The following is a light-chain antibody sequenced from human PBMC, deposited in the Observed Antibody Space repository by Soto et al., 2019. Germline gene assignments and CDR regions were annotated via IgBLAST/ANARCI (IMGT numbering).Light chain of an antibody. Sequence: DIQMTQSPSSLSASVGDTVTITCRASQIILSYLNWYQQKPGKAPNLLIYGASSLQSGVPSRFSGSASGTDFTLTISSLQPEDFATYYCQQTYSAPWTFGQGTKVDVK. CDR2: GAS. CDR3: QQTYSAPWT. CDR1: QIILSY. V-gene: IGKV1-39*01. J-gene: IGKJ1*01.